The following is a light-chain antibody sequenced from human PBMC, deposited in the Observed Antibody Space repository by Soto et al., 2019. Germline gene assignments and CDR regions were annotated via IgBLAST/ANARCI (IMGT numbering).Light chain of an antibody. CDR3: SSYTSNSPYV. CDR1: SSDVGGYNY. CDR2: DVS. Sequence: QSVLTQPASVSGSPGQSITISCTGTSSDVGGYNYVSWYQQHPGKAPKLMIYDVSNRPSGVSTRFSGSKSGNTASLTISGLQAEDEADYYCSSYTSNSPYVFGTGTKVTVL. V-gene: IGLV2-14*01. J-gene: IGLJ1*01.